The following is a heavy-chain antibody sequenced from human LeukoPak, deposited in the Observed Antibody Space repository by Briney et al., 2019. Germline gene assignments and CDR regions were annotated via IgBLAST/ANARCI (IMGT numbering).Heavy chain of an antibody. D-gene: IGHD3-10*01. Sequence: SVKVSCKASGGTFSSYAISWVRQAPGQGLEWMGRIIPIFGTANYAQKFQGRVTITTDESTSTAYMELSSLRSEDTAVYYCARHYYYGSGSYYIPYFDYWGQGTLVTVS. CDR3: ARHYYYGSGSYYIPYFDY. CDR1: GGTFSSYA. V-gene: IGHV1-69*05. CDR2: IIPIFGTA. J-gene: IGHJ4*02.